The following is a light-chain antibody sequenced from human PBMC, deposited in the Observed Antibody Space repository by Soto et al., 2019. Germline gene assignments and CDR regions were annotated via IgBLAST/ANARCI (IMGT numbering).Light chain of an antibody. CDR3: QSYDCSLSVVV. Sequence: QSVLTQPPSVSGAPGQRVTIYCTGSSSNIGAGYDVHWYQQLPGTAPKLLIYGNSNRPSGVPDRFSGSKSGTSASLSITGLQAEDEAEDDCQSYDCSLSVVVFGGGTKVTVL. V-gene: IGLV1-40*01. CDR1: SSNIGAGYD. CDR2: GNS. J-gene: IGLJ2*01.